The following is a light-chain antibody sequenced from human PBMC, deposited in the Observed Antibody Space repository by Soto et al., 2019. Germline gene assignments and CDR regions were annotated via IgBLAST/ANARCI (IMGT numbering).Light chain of an antibody. CDR1: SSNIGAGYD. CDR2: GNS. CDR3: QSYDSSLRAVV. J-gene: IGLJ2*01. Sequence: QSVLTQPPSVSGAPGQRVTISCTGRSSNIGAGYDLHWYQQLPGTSPKLLIYGNSNRPSGVPDRFSGSKSGTSASLAITGLQAENEADYYCQSYDSSLRAVVFGGGTKLTVL. V-gene: IGLV1-40*01.